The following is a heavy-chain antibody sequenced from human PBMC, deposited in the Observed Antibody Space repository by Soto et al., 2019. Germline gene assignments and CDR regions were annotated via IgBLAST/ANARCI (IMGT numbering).Heavy chain of an antibody. V-gene: IGHV1-69*06. J-gene: IGHJ4*02. CDR3: ARDAARYCGGDRYPNSFDY. CDR2: IIPIFGTA. Sequence: QVQLVQSGAEVKKPGSSVKVSCKASGGTFSSYAISWVRQAPGQGLEWMGGIIPIFGTANYAQKFQGRVTITADKSTSTAYMELSSLRSEDTAVYYCARDAARYCGGDRYPNSFDYWGQGTLVTVSS. D-gene: IGHD2-21*02. CDR1: GGTFSSYA.